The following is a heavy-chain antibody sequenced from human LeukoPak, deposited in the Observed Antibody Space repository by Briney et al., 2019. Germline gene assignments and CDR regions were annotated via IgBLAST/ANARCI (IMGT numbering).Heavy chain of an antibody. CDR3: ASPRSITISGVVRSNSFDY. V-gene: IGHV4-34*01. CDR2: INHSGST. Sequence: PSETLSLTCGVYGGSFSGYYWSWIRQPPGKGLEWIGEINHSGSTNYNPSLKSRVTISVDTSKNQFSLKLSSVTAADTAVYYCASPRSITISGVVRSNSFDYWGQGTLVIVSS. D-gene: IGHD3-3*01. J-gene: IGHJ4*02. CDR1: GGSFSGYY.